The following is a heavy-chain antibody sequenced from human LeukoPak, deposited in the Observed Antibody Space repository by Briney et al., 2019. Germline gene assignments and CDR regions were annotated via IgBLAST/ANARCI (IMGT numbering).Heavy chain of an antibody. J-gene: IGHJ3*02. CDR2: ISSSSSYI. V-gene: IGHV3-21*01. CDR3: ARDDGMKDAFDI. Sequence: GGSLRLSCAASGFTFSSYSMNWVRQALGKGLEWVSSISSSSSYIYYADSVKGRFTISRDNAKNTLYLQMNSLRAEDTAVYYCARDDGMKDAFDIWGQGTMVTVSS. CDR1: GFTFSSYS. D-gene: IGHD1-1*01.